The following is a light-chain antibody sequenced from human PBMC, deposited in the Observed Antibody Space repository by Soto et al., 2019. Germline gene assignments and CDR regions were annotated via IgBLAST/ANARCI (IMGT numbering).Light chain of an antibody. J-gene: IGKJ2*01. V-gene: IGKV3-20*01. CDR3: QQYSTTPYT. Sequence: EIVLTQSPGTLSLSPGERATLSCRASQSVSSSYLAWYQDKPGQAPRLLIYAASSRATGVPDMFSGSGSEKDFMLTISRLEPDDFAVYYCQQYSTTPYTFGQGTKLEIK. CDR2: AAS. CDR1: QSVSSSY.